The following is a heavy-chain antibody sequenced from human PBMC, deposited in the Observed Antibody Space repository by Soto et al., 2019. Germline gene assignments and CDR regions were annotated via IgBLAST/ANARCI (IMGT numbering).Heavy chain of an antibody. V-gene: IGHV2-70*01. CDR2: IDWDDDK. J-gene: IGHJ4*02. D-gene: IGHD3-9*01. CDR3: ARIDYDILTGYYGAVAY. Sequence: SGPTLVNPTPTLTLTCTFSGFSLSTSGMCVSWIRQPPGKALEWLALIDWDDDKYYSTSLKTRLTISKDTSKNQVVLTMTNMDPVDTATYYCARIDYDILTGYYGAVAYWGQGTLVTVSS. CDR1: GFSLSTSGMC.